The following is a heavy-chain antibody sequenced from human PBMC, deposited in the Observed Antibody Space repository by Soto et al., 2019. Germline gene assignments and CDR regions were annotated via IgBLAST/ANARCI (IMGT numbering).Heavy chain of an antibody. CDR2: ISSSSSYI. CDR3: AREGADSSSWYYYYYGMDV. CDR1: GFTFSSYS. Sequence: EVQLVESGGGLVKPGGSLRLSSAASGFTFSSYSMNWVRQAPGKGLEWVSSISSSSSYIYYADSVKGRFTISRDNAKNSLYLQMNSLRAEDTAVYYCAREGADSSSWYYYYYGMDVWGQGTTVTVSS. V-gene: IGHV3-21*01. J-gene: IGHJ6*02. D-gene: IGHD6-13*01.